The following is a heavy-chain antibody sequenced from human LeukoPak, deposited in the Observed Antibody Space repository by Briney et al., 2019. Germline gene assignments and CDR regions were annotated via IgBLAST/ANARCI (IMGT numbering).Heavy chain of an antibody. D-gene: IGHD1-26*01. V-gene: IGHV3-7*01. CDR3: ARGGGYSERFDY. CDR2: IKFDGTEK. Sequence: QPGGSLRLSCAASGFIFSDSWMTWVRQAPGKGLEGVATIKFDGTEKQYVASVRGRFTISRANAENSMFLRMESLRPEDTAVYYCARGGGYSERFDYWGQGTLVTVSS. J-gene: IGHJ4*02. CDR1: GFIFSDSW.